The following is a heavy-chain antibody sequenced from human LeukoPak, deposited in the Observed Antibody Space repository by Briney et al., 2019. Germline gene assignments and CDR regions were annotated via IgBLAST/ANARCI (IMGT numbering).Heavy chain of an antibody. D-gene: IGHD3-22*01. J-gene: IGHJ2*01. V-gene: IGHV3-7*01. CDR1: GFTFSNYW. CDR3: ARDQGSMIVVRTTIWSFDL. CDR2: INEDGSEI. Sequence: PGGSLRLSCAASGFTFSNYWMSWVRQAPGKGLEWLANINEDGSEIYYVESVKGRFTISRDNGKNSLYLQINSLRADDTAVYYCARDQGSMIVVRTTIWSFDLWGRGTLVTVSS.